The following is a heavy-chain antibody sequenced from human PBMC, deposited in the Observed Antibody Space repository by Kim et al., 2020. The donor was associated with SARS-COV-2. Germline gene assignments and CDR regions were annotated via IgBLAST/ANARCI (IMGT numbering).Heavy chain of an antibody. D-gene: IGHD5-18*01. CDR2: FDPEDGET. V-gene: IGHV1-24*01. J-gene: IGHJ6*02. CDR1: GYTLTELS. CDR3: STTAMVTESYYYYGMDV. Sequence: ASVKVSCKVSGYTLTELSMHWVRQAPGKGLEWMGGFDPEDGETIYAQKFQGRVTMTEDTSTDTAYMELSSLRSEDTAVYYCSTTAMVTESYYYYGMDVWGQGTTVTVSS.